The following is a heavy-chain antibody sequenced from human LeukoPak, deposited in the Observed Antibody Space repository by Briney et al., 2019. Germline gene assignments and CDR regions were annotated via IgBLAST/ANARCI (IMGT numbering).Heavy chain of an antibody. V-gene: IGHV4-34*01. CDR3: ARAVVVVAALHP. J-gene: IGHJ5*02. D-gene: IGHD2-15*01. CDR1: GGSFSGYY. CDR2: INHSGST. Sequence: PSETLSLTCAVYGGSFSGYYWSWIRQPPGKGLEWIGEINHSGSTNYNPSLKSRVTISVDTSKNQFSLKLSSVTAADTAVYYCARAVVVVAALHPWGQGTLFTVSS.